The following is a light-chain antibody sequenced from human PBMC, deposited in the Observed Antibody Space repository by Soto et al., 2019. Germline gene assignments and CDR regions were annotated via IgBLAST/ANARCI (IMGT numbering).Light chain of an antibody. CDR2: SND. V-gene: IGLV1-47*02. CDR1: SFNIGFNY. J-gene: IGLJ1*01. Sequence: QSVLTQPPSASGTPGQTVTLSCSGSSFNIGFNYVYWYQQLPGMAPKLLIHSNDERPSGVHDRFSGSKAGTSASLAISGLRSEDEAEYYCAAWDDSLSGGVFGTGTKVTVL. CDR3: AAWDDSLSGGV.